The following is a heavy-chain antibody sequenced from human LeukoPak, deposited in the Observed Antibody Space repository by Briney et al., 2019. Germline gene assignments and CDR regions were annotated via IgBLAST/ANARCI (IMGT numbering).Heavy chain of an antibody. CDR2: IIPIFGTA. CDR1: GGTFSSYA. J-gene: IGHJ6*02. Sequence: SVKVSCKASGGTFSSYAISWVRQAPGQGLEWMGGIIPIFGTANYAQKFQGRVTITADESTSTAYMELSSLRSEDTAVNYCARDKGPGYDLSSYYYGMDVWGQGTTVTVSS. D-gene: IGHD3-16*01. V-gene: IGHV1-69*13. CDR3: ARDKGPGYDLSSYYYGMDV.